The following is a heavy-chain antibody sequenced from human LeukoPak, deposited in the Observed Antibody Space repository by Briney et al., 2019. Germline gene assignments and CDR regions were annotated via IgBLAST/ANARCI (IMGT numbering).Heavy chain of an antibody. CDR3: ARDPGTGASAGTFDY. CDR1: GFTFSAYG. J-gene: IGHJ4*02. CDR2: IGSDGTYK. V-gene: IGHV3-30*02. Sequence: PGGSLRLSCAASGFTFSAYGMHWVRQAPGKGLEWVAFIGSDGTYKYYVDSVKGRFTISRGNSKNTLYLQMNSLRAADTSLYYCARDPGTGASAGTFDYWGQGTLVTVSS. D-gene: IGHD6-13*01.